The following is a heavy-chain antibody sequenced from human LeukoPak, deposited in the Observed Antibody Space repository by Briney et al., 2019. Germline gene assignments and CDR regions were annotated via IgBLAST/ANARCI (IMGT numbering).Heavy chain of an antibody. CDR3: ARGATIYDY. CDR2: IYYSGST. V-gene: IGHV4-59*01. J-gene: IGHJ4*02. Sequence: SETLSLTCTVSGGPISSYYWSWIRHPPGKGLEWIGYIYYSGSTNYNPSLKSRVTISVDTSKNQFSLKLSSVTAADTAVYYCARGATIYDYWGQGTLVTVSS. D-gene: IGHD5-12*01. CDR1: GGPISSYY.